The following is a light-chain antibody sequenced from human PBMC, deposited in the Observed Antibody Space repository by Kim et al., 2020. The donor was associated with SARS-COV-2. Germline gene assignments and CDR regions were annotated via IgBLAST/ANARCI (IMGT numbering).Light chain of an antibody. CDR3: NFRDSSAYRWV. CDR2: GNN. J-gene: IGLJ3*02. Sequence: SSELTQDPAVSVALGQTVRITCQGDSLRTYYATWFQQKPGQATVLVTYGNNNRPSGTPDRFSGSSSGNTASLTITGAQAEDEADYYCNFRDSSAYRWVFG. V-gene: IGLV3-19*01. CDR1: SLRTYY.